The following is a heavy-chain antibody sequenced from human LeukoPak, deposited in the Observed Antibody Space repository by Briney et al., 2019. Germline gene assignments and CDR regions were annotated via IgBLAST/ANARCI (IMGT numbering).Heavy chain of an antibody. Sequence: SETLSLTCTVSGGSISSYYWSWVRQPPGKGLEWRGYIYDGGSTNYNPSLKSRVTISVATSKNQFSLKLSSVTAAHTAVYYCARLPRTVVRDSYYNSYGMDVWGQGTTVTVSS. V-gene: IGHV4-59*08. J-gene: IGHJ6*02. CDR2: IYDGGST. CDR1: GGSISSYY. CDR3: ARLPRTVVRDSYYNSYGMDV. D-gene: IGHD4-23*01.